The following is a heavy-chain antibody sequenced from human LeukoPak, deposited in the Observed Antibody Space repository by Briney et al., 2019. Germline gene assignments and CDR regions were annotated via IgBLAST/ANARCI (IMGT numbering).Heavy chain of an antibody. CDR1: GYTFTSYY. V-gene: IGHV1-46*01. J-gene: IGHJ4*02. CDR2: INPSSGST. CDR3: ARSRDGYNYDY. D-gene: IGHD5-24*01. Sequence: ASVKASCKASGYTFTSYYVHWVRQAPGQGLEWMGLINPSSGSTSYAQKFQGRVTMTRDTSTSTVYMELSSLRSEDTAVYYCARSRDGYNYDYWGQGTLVTVSS.